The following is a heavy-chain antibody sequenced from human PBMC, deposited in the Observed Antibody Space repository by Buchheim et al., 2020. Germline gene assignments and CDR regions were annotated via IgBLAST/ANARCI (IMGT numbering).Heavy chain of an antibody. V-gene: IGHV4-4*02. CDR2: IYHSGST. D-gene: IGHD2-15*01. J-gene: IGHJ6*02. CDR1: GGSISSSNW. CDR3: ARDRRYCSGGSCYYGMDV. Sequence: QVQLQESGPGLVKPSGTLSLTCAVSGGSISSSNWWSWVRQPPGKGLEWIGEIYHSGSTNYNPSLKSRVTISVDKPKNQFSPKLSSVTAADTAVYYCARDRRYCSGGSCYYGMDVWGQGTT.